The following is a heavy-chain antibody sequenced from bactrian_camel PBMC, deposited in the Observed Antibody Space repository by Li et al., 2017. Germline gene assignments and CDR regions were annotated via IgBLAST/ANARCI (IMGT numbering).Heavy chain of an antibody. V-gene: IGHV3S9*01. D-gene: IGHD5*01. CDR3: ASRRNGLECLRDPDYFAH. Sequence: VQLVESGGGSVQTGGSLRLSCAASIDTYSTYCMGWFRQVPGKEREGVAVIDRDGVTDYADSVKGRFTISKDNTKNTLSLQMNSLKPEDTAMYYCASRRNGLECLRDPDYFAHWGQGTQVTVS. CDR2: IDRDGVT. CDR1: IDTYSTYC. J-gene: IGHJ6*01.